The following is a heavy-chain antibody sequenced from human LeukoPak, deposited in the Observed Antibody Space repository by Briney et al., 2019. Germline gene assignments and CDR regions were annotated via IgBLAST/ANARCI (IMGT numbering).Heavy chain of an antibody. D-gene: IGHD5-12*01. CDR3: ARGPQGWATIIYYYYMDV. CDR2: ISAYNGNT. J-gene: IGHJ6*03. Sequence: GASVKVSCKASGYTSTSYGISWVRQAPGQGLEWMGWISAYNGNTNYAQKLQGRVTMTTDTSTSTAYMELRSLRSDDTAVYYCARGPQGWATIIYYYYMDVWGKGTTVTVSS. CDR1: GYTSTSYG. V-gene: IGHV1-18*01.